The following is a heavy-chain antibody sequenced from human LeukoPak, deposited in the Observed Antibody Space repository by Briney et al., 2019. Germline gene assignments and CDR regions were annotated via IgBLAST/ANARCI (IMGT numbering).Heavy chain of an antibody. J-gene: IGHJ4*02. CDR3: ARENYDFWSGYFDY. D-gene: IGHD3-3*01. V-gene: IGHV4-61*02. CDR1: GGSISSGSYY. Sequence: SETLSLTCTVSGGSISSGSYYWSWIRQPAGKGLEWIGRIYTSGSTNYNPSLKSRVTISVDTSKNQFSLKLSSVTAADTAVYYCARENYDFWSGYFDYWGQGTLVTVSS. CDR2: IYTSGST.